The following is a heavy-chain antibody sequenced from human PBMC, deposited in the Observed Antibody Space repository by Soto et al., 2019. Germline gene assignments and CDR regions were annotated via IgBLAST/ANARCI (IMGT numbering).Heavy chain of an antibody. D-gene: IGHD4-17*01. V-gene: IGHV3-23*01. CDR3: AIYYGGNSEGWFDP. Sequence: GGSLRLSCAASGLSFNIYAMSWVRQAPGKGLEWVSGISGGGGNTYYVDSVKGRFTISRDNSNNKLYLQMNSLRAEDTAVYYCAIYYGGNSEGWFDPWGQGTLVTVSS. CDR2: ISGGGGNT. CDR1: GLSFNIYA. J-gene: IGHJ5*02.